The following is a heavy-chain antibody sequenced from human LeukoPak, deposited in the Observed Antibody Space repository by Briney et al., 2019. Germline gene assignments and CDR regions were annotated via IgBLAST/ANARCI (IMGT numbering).Heavy chain of an antibody. CDR3: ARQMVRGVIIENYYGMDV. Sequence: GESLQISCQGSGYSFTSYWIGWVRPMPGKGLEWMGIIYPGDSDTRYSPSFQGQVTISADKSISTAYLQWSSLKASDTAMYYCARQMVRGVIIENYYGMDVWGQGTTVTVSS. CDR1: GYSFTSYW. V-gene: IGHV5-51*01. J-gene: IGHJ6*02. D-gene: IGHD3-10*01. CDR2: IYPGDSDT.